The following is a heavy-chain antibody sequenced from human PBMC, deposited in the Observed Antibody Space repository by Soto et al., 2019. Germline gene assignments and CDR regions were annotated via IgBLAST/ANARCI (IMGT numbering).Heavy chain of an antibody. V-gene: IGHV4-59*08. CDR2: IYYSGST. Sequence: SETLSLTCTVSGGSISSYYWSWIRQPPGKGLEWIGYIYYSGSTKYNPSLKTRVTISVDTSKNQFSLKLSSVTAADTAVYFCARIYCSSVRCSSHFDYWGQGTLVTVSS. J-gene: IGHJ4*02. CDR1: GGSISSYY. CDR3: ARIYCSSVRCSSHFDY. D-gene: IGHD2-2*01.